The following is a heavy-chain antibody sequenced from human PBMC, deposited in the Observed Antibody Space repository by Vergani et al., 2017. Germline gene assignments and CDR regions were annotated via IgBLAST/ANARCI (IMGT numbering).Heavy chain of an antibody. Sequence: EVQLLESGGGLVQPGGSLRLSCAASGFTFSSYAMSWVRQAPGKGLEWVSAISGSGGSTYYADSVKGRFTISRDNSKNTLYLQMNSLRAEDTAVYYCAKDSTYYYDSSPLGLAFDIWGQGTMVTVSS. CDR2: ISGSGGST. CDR3: AKDSTYYYDSSPLGLAFDI. J-gene: IGHJ3*02. CDR1: GFTFSSYA. D-gene: IGHD3-22*01. V-gene: IGHV3-23*01.